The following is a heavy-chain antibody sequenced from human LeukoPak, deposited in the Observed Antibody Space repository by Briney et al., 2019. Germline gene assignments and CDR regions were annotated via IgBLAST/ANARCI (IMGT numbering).Heavy chain of an antibody. V-gene: IGHV4-61*01. CDR1: GGSIGSSSYY. J-gene: IGHJ4*02. Sequence: SETLSLTCTVSGGSIGSSSYYWSWIRQPPGKGLEWIGYVYYSGSTEYNPSLRSRVTISLEMSKHQFSLILTSVTAADTAVYYCASNTGTVFDYWGQGTLVTVSS. D-gene: IGHD7-27*01. CDR3: ASNTGTVFDY. CDR2: VYYSGST.